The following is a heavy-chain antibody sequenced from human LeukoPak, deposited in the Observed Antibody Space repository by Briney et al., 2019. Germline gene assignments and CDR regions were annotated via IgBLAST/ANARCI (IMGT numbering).Heavy chain of an antibody. CDR2: IFGSGGSA. J-gene: IGHJ6*03. CDR3: AKECPQLAPRGYYCCMDV. V-gene: IGHV3-23*01. Sequence: GGSLRLSCAASGFTFNSYAMSWVRQAPGKGLEWVSVIFGSGGSAHYADSVTGQFTISRDNSKNTLYLQMNSLRAEDTDVYYCAKECPQLAPRGYYCCMDVWGKGTTVTVSS. D-gene: IGHD6-13*01. CDR1: GFTFNSYA.